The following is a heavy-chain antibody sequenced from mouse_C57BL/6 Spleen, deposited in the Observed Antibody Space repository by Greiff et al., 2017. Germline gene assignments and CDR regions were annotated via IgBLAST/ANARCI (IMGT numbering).Heavy chain of an antibody. J-gene: IGHJ2*01. V-gene: IGHV5-9-1*02. Sequence: EVKLMESGEGLVKPGGSLKLSCAASGFTFSSYAMSWVRQTPEKRLEWVAYISSGGDYIYYADTVKGRFTISRDNARNTLYLQMSSLKSEDTAMYYCTRDGYPTYFDYWGQGTTLTVSS. CDR3: TRDGYPTYFDY. D-gene: IGHD2-3*01. CDR2: ISSGGDYI. CDR1: GFTFSSYA.